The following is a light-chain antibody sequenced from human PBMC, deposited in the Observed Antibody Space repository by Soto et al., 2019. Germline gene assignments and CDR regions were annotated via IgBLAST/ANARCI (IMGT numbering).Light chain of an antibody. Sequence: QSVLTQPPSASGTPGRRVTISCSGSSSNIGSNTVNWYQQLPGTAPKLLIYSNNQRPSGVPDRFSGSKSGTSASLAISGLQSEDEADYYCAAWDDSLNGGVFGGGTKLTVL. J-gene: IGLJ2*01. CDR3: AAWDDSLNGGV. CDR2: SNN. V-gene: IGLV1-44*01. CDR1: SSNIGSNT.